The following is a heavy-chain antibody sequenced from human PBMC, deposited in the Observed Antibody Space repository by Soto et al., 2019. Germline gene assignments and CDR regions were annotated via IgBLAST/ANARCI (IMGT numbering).Heavy chain of an antibody. CDR2: ISSSSSTI. J-gene: IGHJ2*01. Sequence: GGSLRLSCAASGFTFSSYSMNWVRQAPGKGLEWVSYISSSSSTIYYADFVKGRFTISRDNAKNSLYLQMNSLRDEDTAVYYCARNRYYDILTGYYQEWYFDLWGRGTLVTVSS. CDR3: ARNRYYDILTGYYQEWYFDL. D-gene: IGHD3-9*01. V-gene: IGHV3-48*02. CDR1: GFTFSSYS.